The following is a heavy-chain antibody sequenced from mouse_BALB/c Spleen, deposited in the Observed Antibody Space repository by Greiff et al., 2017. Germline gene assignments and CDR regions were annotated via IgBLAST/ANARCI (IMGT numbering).Heavy chain of an antibody. J-gene: IGHJ4*01. V-gene: IGHV2-9*02. CDR2: IWAGGST. CDR3: AREGPLEGDAMDY. CDR1: GFSLTSYG. Sequence: VMLVESGPGLVAPSQSLSITCTVSGFSLTSYGVHWVRQPPGKGLEWLGVIWAGGSTNYNSALMSRLSISKDNSKSQVFLKMNSLQTDDTAMYYCAREGPLEGDAMDYWGQGTSVTVSS.